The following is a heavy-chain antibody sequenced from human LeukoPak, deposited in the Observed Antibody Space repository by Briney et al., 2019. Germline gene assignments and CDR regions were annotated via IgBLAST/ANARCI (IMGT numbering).Heavy chain of an antibody. Sequence: PGRSLRLSCAAYGFKFDDYCMPWVRHRPGKGLEWVSGITWNSVRIDYADSVKGRFTIYRDNAKNSLNLHMNSLREEDTAVYYCAKERSSGAFYGMDVWGQGTTVTVSS. V-gene: IGHV3-9*01. CDR2: ITWNSVRI. CDR3: AKERSSGAFYGMDV. D-gene: IGHD7-27*01. CDR1: GFKFDDYC. J-gene: IGHJ6*02.